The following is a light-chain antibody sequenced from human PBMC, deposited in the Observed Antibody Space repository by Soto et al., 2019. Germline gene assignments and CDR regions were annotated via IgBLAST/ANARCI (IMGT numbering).Light chain of an antibody. Sequence: QSALTQPASVSGSPGQSITISCTGTSSDVGGYNFVSWYQHHPGKAPKLIIYDVSNRPSGVSNRFSGSKSGNTASLTISVLQADDEADYYGTSYPSSITYVFGTGTKVTVL. CDR2: DVS. J-gene: IGLJ1*01. CDR1: SSDVGGYNF. CDR3: TSYPSSITYV. V-gene: IGLV2-14*03.